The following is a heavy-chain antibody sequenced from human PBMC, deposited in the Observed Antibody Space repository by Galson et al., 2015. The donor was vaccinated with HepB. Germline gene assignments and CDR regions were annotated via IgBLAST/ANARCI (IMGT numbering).Heavy chain of an antibody. Sequence: SLRLSCAASGFTFSNYGMNWVRQAPGKGLEWVSYITSTSSTIYYADSVKVRFTMSRDNDKNSLYLQMDSLRDEDTAVYYCARDQLGYCSAKTCYNSHAFDIWGRGTMVTVSS. V-gene: IGHV3-48*02. D-gene: IGHD2-2*02. J-gene: IGHJ3*02. CDR2: ITSTSSTI. CDR1: GFTFSNYG. CDR3: ARDQLGYCSAKTCYNSHAFDI.